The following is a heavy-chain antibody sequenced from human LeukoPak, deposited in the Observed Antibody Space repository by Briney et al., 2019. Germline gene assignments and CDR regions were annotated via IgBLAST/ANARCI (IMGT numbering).Heavy chain of an antibody. J-gene: IGHJ4*02. CDR2: ISASSGST. V-gene: IGHV3-23*01. Sequence: GGSLRLSCAASGFTFSSYAMSWVRQAPGKGLEWVSVISASSGSTYYADSVKGRFTISRDNSKSTLCLQMNSLRVEDTAVYYCVRGLYGYWGQGTLVTVSS. D-gene: IGHD4-17*01. CDR3: VRGLYGY. CDR1: GFTFSSYA.